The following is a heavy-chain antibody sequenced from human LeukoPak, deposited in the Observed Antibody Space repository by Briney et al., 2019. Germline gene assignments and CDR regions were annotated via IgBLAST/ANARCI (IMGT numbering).Heavy chain of an antibody. D-gene: IGHD5-18*01. CDR2: ISYDGSNK. V-gene: IGHV3-30*03. CDR3: ARDLVDTAMDFDY. CDR1: GFTFSSYG. Sequence: PGGSLRLSCAASGFTFSSYGMHWVRQAPGKGLEWVAVISYDGSNKYYADSVKGRFTISRDNSKNTLHLQMNSLRAEDTAVYYCARDLVDTAMDFDYWGQGTLVTVSS. J-gene: IGHJ4*02.